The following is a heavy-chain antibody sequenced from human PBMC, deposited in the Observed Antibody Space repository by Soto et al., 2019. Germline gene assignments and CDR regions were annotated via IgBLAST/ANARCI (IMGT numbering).Heavy chain of an antibody. V-gene: IGHV3-33*01. J-gene: IGHJ6*03. Sequence: GGSLRLSCAASGFTFSSYGMHWVRQAPGKGLEWVAVIWYDGSNKYYADSVKGRFTISRDNSKNTLYLQMNSLRAEDTAVYYCARDTEGMGYYYYMDVWGKGTTVTVSS. CDR2: IWYDGSNK. D-gene: IGHD2-8*01. CDR1: GFTFSSYG. CDR3: ARDTEGMGYYYYMDV.